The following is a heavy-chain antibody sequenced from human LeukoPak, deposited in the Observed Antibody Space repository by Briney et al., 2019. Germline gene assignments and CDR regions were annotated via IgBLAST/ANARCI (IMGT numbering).Heavy chain of an antibody. Sequence: GGSLRLSCAASGFTFSTYSMNWVRQAPGKGLEWVSYISSSSSTLYYADSVKGRFTISRDNAKNSLYLQMNSLRAEDTAVYYCARGSTYYDSSGQVPFDYWGQGTWSPSPQ. D-gene: IGHD3-22*01. J-gene: IGHJ4*02. CDR2: ISSSSSTL. CDR1: GFTFSTYS. V-gene: IGHV3-48*01. CDR3: ARGSTYYDSSGQVPFDY.